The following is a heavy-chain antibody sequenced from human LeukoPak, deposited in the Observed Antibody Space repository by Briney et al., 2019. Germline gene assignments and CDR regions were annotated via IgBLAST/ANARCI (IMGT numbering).Heavy chain of an antibody. CDR3: ATSTYSSSPS. CDR1: GFIFSNYW. J-gene: IGHJ5*02. Sequence: PGGSLRLSCAASGFIFSNYWMIWVRQAPGKGLEWVANINEDASKKYYVDSVEGRFTISRDDAKNSLYLQKNSLRAEDTAMYYCATSTYSSSPSWGQGTLVTVSS. D-gene: IGHD6-6*01. CDR2: INEDASKK. V-gene: IGHV3-7*01.